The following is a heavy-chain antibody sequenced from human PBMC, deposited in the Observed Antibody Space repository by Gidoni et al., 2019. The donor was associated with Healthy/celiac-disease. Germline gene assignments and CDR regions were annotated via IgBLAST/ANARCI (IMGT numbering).Heavy chain of an antibody. D-gene: IGHD4-4*01. CDR3: ARGGYHSNSYYYYYMDV. Sequence: QVQLVESGGGVVQPGRSLRLSCAASGFTFSSSGMHWVRQAPGKGLEWVAVISYDGSNKYYADSVKGRFTISRDNSKNTLYLQMNSLRAEDTAVYYCARGGYHSNSYYYYYMDVWGKGTTVTVSS. V-gene: IGHV3-30*03. CDR2: ISYDGSNK. CDR1: GFTFSSSG. J-gene: IGHJ6*03.